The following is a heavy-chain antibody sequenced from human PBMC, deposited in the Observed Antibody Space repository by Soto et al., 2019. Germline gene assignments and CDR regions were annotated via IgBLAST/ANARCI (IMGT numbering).Heavy chain of an antibody. J-gene: IGHJ5*02. CDR1: GGSFSGYY. V-gene: IGHV4-34*01. D-gene: IGHD4-4*01. CDR3: AYSTGNNWFDP. Sequence: PSETLSLTCAVYGGSFSGYYWSWIRQPPGKGLEWIGEINHSGSTNYNPSLKSRVTISVDTSKNQFSLKLSSVTAADTAVYYCAYSTGNNWFDPWGQGTLVTVSS. CDR2: INHSGST.